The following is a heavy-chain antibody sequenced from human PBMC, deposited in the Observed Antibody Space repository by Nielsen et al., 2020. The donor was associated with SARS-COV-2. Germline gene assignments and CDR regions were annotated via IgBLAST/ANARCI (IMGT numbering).Heavy chain of an antibody. CDR1: GFIFSSYE. CDR3: ARVSLNADYYYGMDV. J-gene: IGHJ6*02. CDR2: ISSSGSAK. V-gene: IGHV3-48*03. Sequence: GGSLRLSCAASGFIFSSYEMNWVRQAPGKGLERVSYISSSGSAKYYADSVKGRFTISRDNAKNSVYLQMNSLRAEDTAVYYCARVSLNADYYYGMDVWGQGTTVTVSS. D-gene: IGHD2-15*01.